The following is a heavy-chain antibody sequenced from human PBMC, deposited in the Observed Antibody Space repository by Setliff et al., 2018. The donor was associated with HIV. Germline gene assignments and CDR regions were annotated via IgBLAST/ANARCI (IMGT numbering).Heavy chain of an antibody. CDR3: ARLAREEYCRGRTCYPNWFDP. Sequence: SETLSLTCTVTGVSIRTYYWSWIRQPPGKGLEWIGYIFYSVNTNYNPSLKGRVTISVDTSKNQFSLKLSSVTAADTAVYYCARLAREEYCRGRTCYPNWFDPWGPGTLVTVSS. V-gene: IGHV4-59*08. CDR2: IFYSVNT. J-gene: IGHJ5*02. CDR1: GVSIRTYY. D-gene: IGHD2-15*01.